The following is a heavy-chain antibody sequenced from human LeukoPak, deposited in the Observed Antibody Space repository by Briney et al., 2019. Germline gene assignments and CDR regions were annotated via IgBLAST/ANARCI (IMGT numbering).Heavy chain of an antibody. D-gene: IGHD1-1*01. Sequence: GGSLRLSWAASGFTFSSYAMSWVRQAPGKGLEWVSVISGSGGSTYYADSVKGRFTISRDNSKNTLYLQMNSLRAEDTAVYYCAKYNWNDLRSGFDYWGQGTLVTVSS. CDR2: ISGSGGST. V-gene: IGHV3-23*01. J-gene: IGHJ4*02. CDR3: AKYNWNDLRSGFDY. CDR1: GFTFSSYA.